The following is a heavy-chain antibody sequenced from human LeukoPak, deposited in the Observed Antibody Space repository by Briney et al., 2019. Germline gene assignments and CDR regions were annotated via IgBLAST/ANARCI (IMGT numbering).Heavy chain of an antibody. J-gene: IGHJ4*02. V-gene: IGHV4-39*01. D-gene: IGHD6-19*01. CDR3: ASGPGIAVAGYFDY. Sequence: PSEPLSLTCTVSSGSISNSNYFWGWIRQPPGKGLEWIGSIFYSGSTDYNPSLKSRVTISVDTSKNQFSLKLSSVTAADTAVYYCASGPGIAVAGYFDYWGQGTLVTVSS. CDR1: SGSISNSNYF. CDR2: IFYSGST.